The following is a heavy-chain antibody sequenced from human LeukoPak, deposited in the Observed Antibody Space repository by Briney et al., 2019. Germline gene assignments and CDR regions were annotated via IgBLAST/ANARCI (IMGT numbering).Heavy chain of an antibody. CDR3: ARVWGIAAANWFDP. CDR2: IYYSGNT. V-gene: IGHV4-31*03. Sequence: SETLSLTCTVSGGSISSGGYYGSWIRLHPGKGLEWIGYIYYSGNTYYNPSLKSRVTISVDTSKNQFSLKLSSVTAADTAVYYCARVWGIAAANWFDPWGQGTLVTVSS. D-gene: IGHD6-13*01. CDR1: GGSISSGGYY. J-gene: IGHJ5*02.